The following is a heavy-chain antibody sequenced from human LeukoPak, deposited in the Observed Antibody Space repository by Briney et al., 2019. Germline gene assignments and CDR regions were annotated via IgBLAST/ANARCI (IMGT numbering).Heavy chain of an antibody. J-gene: IGHJ3*02. D-gene: IGHD3-16*02. CDR1: GGSISSYY. CDR2: IYYSGST. CDR3: AGRSIKGVWGSYRYAFDI. Sequence: SETLTLTCTVSGGSISSYYWSWIRQPPGKGLEWIGYIYYSGSTNYNPSLKSRVTISVDTSKNQFPLKLSSVTAADTAVYYCAGRSIKGVWGSYRYAFDIWGQGTMVTVSS. V-gene: IGHV4-59*01.